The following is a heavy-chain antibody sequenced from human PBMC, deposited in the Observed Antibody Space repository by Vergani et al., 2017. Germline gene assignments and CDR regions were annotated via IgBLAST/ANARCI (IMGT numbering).Heavy chain of an antibody. D-gene: IGHD3-22*01. J-gene: IGHJ4*02. CDR3: ARDRGGVRYYDSSGLDY. CDR2: ISSSSSTI. V-gene: IGHV3-48*03. CDR1: GFTFSSYE. Sequence: EVQLVESGGGLVQPGGSLRLSCAASGFTFSSYEMNWVRQAPGKGLEWVSYISSSSSTIYYADSVKGRFTISRDNAKNSLYLQMNSLRDEDTAVYYCARDRGGVRYYDSSGLDYWGQGTLVTVSS.